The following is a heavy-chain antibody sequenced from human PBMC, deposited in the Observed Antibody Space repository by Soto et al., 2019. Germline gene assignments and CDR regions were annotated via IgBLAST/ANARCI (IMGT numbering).Heavy chain of an antibody. V-gene: IGHV1-69*06. Sequence: QVQLVQSGAEVKKPGSSVKVSCKASGGTFSSYAISWVRQAPGQGLEWVGGIIPIFGTANYAQKFQGRVTITADKSTSTAYMELSSLRSEDTAVYYCARSGDTAMVTGYFDYWGQGTLVTVSS. CDR1: GGTFSSYA. CDR3: ARSGDTAMVTGYFDY. CDR2: IIPIFGTA. D-gene: IGHD5-18*01. J-gene: IGHJ4*02.